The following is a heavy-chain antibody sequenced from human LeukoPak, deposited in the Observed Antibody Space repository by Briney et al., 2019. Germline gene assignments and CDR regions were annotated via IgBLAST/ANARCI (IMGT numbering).Heavy chain of an antibody. CDR3: ARVLQQWLVRNRSYYFDY. CDR1: GFTFSSYS. D-gene: IGHD6-19*01. V-gene: IGHV3-21*01. J-gene: IGHJ4*02. Sequence: GGSLRLSCAASGFTFSSYSMNWVRQAPGKGLEWVSSISSSSSYIYYADSVKGRFTISRDNAKNSLYLQMNSLRAEDTAVYYCARVLQQWLVRNRSYYFDYWGQGTLATVSS. CDR2: ISSSSSYI.